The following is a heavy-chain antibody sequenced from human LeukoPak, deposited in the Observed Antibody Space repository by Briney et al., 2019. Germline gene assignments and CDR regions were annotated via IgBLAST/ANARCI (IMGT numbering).Heavy chain of an antibody. Sequence: GASVKVSCKASGGTFSSYAISWVRQAPGQGLEWMGGIIPIFGTANYAQKFQGRVTITADESTSTAYMELSSLRSDDTAVYYCAREVDYNYDFWSGYYYYWGQGTLVTVSS. D-gene: IGHD3-3*01. CDR1: GGTFSSYA. CDR2: IIPIFGTA. J-gene: IGHJ4*02. CDR3: AREVDYNYDFWSGYYYY. V-gene: IGHV1-69*13.